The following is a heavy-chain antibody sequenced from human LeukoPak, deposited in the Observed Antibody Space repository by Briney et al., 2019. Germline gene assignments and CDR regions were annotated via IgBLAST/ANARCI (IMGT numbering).Heavy chain of an antibody. Sequence: ASVKVSCKASGGTFSSYAISWVRQAPGQGLEWMGGIIPIFGTANYAQKLQGRVTMTTDTSTSTAYMELRSLRSDDTAVYYCASFDYYDSSGALARYWGQGTLVTVSS. V-gene: IGHV1-69*05. D-gene: IGHD3-22*01. CDR2: IIPIFGTA. CDR1: GGTFSSYA. CDR3: ASFDYYDSSGALARY. J-gene: IGHJ4*02.